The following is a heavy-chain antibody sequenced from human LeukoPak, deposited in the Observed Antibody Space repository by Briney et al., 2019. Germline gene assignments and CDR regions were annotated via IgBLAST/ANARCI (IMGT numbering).Heavy chain of an antibody. CDR3: AKDQEEFAMTTVTDY. V-gene: IGHV3-30-3*01. D-gene: IGHD4-17*01. CDR2: ISYDGSNK. CDR1: GFTFSSYA. J-gene: IGHJ4*02. Sequence: GGSLRLSCAASGFTFSSYAMHWVRQAPGKGLEWVAVISYDGSNKCYADSVKGRFTISRDNSKNTLYLQMNSLRAEDTAVYYCAKDQEEFAMTTVTDYWGQGTLVTVSS.